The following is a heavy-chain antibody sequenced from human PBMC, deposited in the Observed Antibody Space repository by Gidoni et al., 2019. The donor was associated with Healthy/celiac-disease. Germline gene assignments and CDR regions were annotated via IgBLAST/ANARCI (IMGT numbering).Heavy chain of an antibody. CDR3: ARSEVTMVRGVVYNWFDP. V-gene: IGHV4-39*01. CDR1: GCSISRSSYY. D-gene: IGHD3-10*01. CDR2: MYYSGST. Sequence: QLQLQESGPGLVKPSETLSLTCPVSGCSISRSSYYWGWIRQPPGKGREWIGSMYYSGSTYDNPSLKSRGTIYGDTSKNKFSLKRSSVTAADTAVYYCARSEVTMVRGVVYNWFDPWGQGTLVTVSS. J-gene: IGHJ5*02.